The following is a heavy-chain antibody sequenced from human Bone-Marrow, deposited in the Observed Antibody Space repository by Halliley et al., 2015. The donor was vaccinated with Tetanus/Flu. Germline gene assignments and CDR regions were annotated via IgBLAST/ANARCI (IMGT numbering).Heavy chain of an antibody. D-gene: IGHD1-1*01. J-gene: IGHJ6*02. Sequence: VWMGSIYPGESYPRYSPSFQGHVTISPANSISTAYLQGNSLKASDTAIYYCARLTTAKQGLDVWGQGTTVTVSS. CDR2: IYPGESYP. V-gene: IGHV5-51*01. CDR3: ARLTTAKQGLDV.